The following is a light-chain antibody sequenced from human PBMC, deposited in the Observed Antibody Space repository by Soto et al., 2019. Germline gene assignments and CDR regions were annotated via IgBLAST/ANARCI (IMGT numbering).Light chain of an antibody. V-gene: IGLV2-14*03. CDR3: SSFTGGNYV. CDR1: ISDVGGYNF. CDR2: DVS. J-gene: IGLJ1*01. Sequence: ALTQPASVSGSPGQSITISCTGTISDVGGYNFVSWYQQYPGKAPKLMICDVSNRPSGVSNRFSGSKSGNTASLTISGLQAEGEADYYCSSFTGGNYVFGTGTKVTVL.